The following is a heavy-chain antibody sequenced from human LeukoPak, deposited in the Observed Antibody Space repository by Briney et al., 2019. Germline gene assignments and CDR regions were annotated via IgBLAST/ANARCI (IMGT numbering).Heavy chain of an antibody. CDR1: GFTFSTYA. CDR2: ISNSGDNT. V-gene: IGHV3-23*01. Sequence: PGGSLRLSCAASGFTFSTYAMSWVRQAPGKGLQWVSRISNSGDNTDYADSVKGRFTISRDNARNSLSLQVNSLRADDTAVYYCARLGSIAAAGTPDYWGQGTLVTVSS. J-gene: IGHJ4*02. D-gene: IGHD6-13*01. CDR3: ARLGSIAAAGTPDY.